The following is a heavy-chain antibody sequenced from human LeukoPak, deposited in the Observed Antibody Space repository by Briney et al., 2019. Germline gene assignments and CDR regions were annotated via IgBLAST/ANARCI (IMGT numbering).Heavy chain of an antibody. J-gene: IGHJ4*02. D-gene: IGHD3-10*01. V-gene: IGHV3-53*04. Sequence: GGSLRLSCAASGFTVSTNCMTWVRQAPGKGLEWVSTIYSGGTTYYADSVMGRFTISRHNSRNTLYLQMNSLRAEDTAVYYCARFRYGSGSYYADYWGQGTLVTVSS. CDR3: ARFRYGSGSYYADY. CDR1: GFTVSTNC. CDR2: IYSGGTT.